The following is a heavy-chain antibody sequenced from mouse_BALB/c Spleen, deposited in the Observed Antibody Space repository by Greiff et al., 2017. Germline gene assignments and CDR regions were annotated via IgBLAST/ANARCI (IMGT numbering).Heavy chain of an antibody. D-gene: IGHD4-1*01. V-gene: IGHV7-3*02. CDR1: GFTFTDYY. CDR2: IRNKANGYTT. J-gene: IGHJ4*01. CDR3: AKDNWEYAMDY. Sequence: EVKLVESGGGLVQPGGSLRLSCATSGFTFTDYYMSWVRQPPGKALEWLGFIRNKANGYTTEYSASVKGRFTISRDNSQSILYLQMNTLRAEDSATYYSAKDNWEYAMDYWGQGTSVTVSS.